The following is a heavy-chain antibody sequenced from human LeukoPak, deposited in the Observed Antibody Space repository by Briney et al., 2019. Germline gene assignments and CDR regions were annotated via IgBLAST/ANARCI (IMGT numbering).Heavy chain of an antibody. Sequence: GGSLRLSCAASEFSVGSNYMTWVRQAPGKGLEWVSLIYSGGSTYYADSVKGRFTISRDNAKNSLYLQMNSLRAEDTAVYYCARDQYYDFWSGYYLFDYWGQGTLVTVSS. D-gene: IGHD3-3*01. CDR3: ARDQYYDFWSGYYLFDY. V-gene: IGHV3-66*01. CDR1: EFSVGSNY. CDR2: IYSGGST. J-gene: IGHJ4*02.